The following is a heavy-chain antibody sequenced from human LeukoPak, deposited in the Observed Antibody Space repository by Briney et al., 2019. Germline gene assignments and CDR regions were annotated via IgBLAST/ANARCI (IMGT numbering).Heavy chain of an antibody. CDR1: GFTFSSYG. V-gene: IGHV3-30*02. D-gene: IGHD6-19*01. Sequence: GGSLRLSCAASGFTFSSYGTHWVRQAPGKGLEWVAFIRYDGSNKYYADSVKGRFTISRDNSKNTLYLQMNSLRAEDTAVYYCAKSGIAVAGANDAFDIWGQGTMVTVSS. J-gene: IGHJ3*02. CDR3: AKSGIAVAGANDAFDI. CDR2: IRYDGSNK.